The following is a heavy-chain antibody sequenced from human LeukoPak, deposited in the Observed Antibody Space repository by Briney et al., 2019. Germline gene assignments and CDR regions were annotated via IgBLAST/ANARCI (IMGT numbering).Heavy chain of an antibody. CDR2: ISSSGSTI. D-gene: IGHD2-15*01. J-gene: IGHJ2*01. Sequence: GGSLRLSCAASGFTFSSYEMNWVRQAPGKGLEWVSYISSSGSTIYYADSVKGRFTISRDNAKSSLYLQMNSLRAEDTAVYYCARGLDIVVVGAATHWYFDLWGRGTLVTVSS. CDR1: GFTFSSYE. V-gene: IGHV3-48*03. CDR3: ARGLDIVVVGAATHWYFDL.